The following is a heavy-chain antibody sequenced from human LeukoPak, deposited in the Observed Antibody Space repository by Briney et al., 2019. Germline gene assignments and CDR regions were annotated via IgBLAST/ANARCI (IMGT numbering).Heavy chain of an antibody. Sequence: RGSLRLSCAASGFTFSDYWMHWVRQAPGKGLVWVSRINSDGSSTSYADSVKGRFTISRDNAKNTLYLQMNSLRAEDTAVYYCAREEITVTDAFDMWGHGTRVTVSS. J-gene: IGHJ3*02. D-gene: IGHD4-17*01. CDR1: GFTFSDYW. CDR2: INSDGSST. V-gene: IGHV3-74*01. CDR3: AREEITVTDAFDM.